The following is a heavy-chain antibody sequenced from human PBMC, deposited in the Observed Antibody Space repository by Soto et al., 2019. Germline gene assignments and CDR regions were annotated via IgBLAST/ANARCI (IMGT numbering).Heavy chain of an antibody. D-gene: IGHD1-1*01. CDR2: ISSGSTNL. J-gene: IGHJ4*02. V-gene: IGHV3-11*01. CDR1: GFTFSDFY. Sequence: QVQLVESGGGLVKPGGSLRLSCAASGFTFSDFYMSWIRQAPGKGLEWISYISSGSTNLFYADSVKGRFTVSRDNAKNSVYLQMDSLRAEDTAVYYFARDRNAAGSDYWGQGTLVTVSS. CDR3: ARDRNAAGSDY.